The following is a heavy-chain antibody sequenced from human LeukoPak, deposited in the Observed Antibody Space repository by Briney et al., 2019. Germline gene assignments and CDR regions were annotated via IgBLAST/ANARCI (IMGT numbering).Heavy chain of an antibody. CDR1: GFTFSSYG. V-gene: IGHV3-23*01. D-gene: IGHD3-9*01. J-gene: IGHJ4*02. CDR3: AKEISYYDILTGYYRNFDY. CDR2: ISGSGGST. Sequence: GRSLRLSCAASGFTFSSYGMHWVRQAPGKGLEWVSAISGSGGSTYYADSVKGRFTISRDNSKNTLYLQMNSLRAEDTAVYYCAKEISYYDILTGYYRNFDYWGQGTLVTVSS.